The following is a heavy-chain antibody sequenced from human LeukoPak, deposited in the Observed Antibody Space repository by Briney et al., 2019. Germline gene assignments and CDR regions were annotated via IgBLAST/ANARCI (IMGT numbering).Heavy chain of an antibody. CDR3: ARVASSSYAFDY. CDR1: GFTFSDHY. D-gene: IGHD6-6*01. Sequence: GGSLRLSCAASGFTFSDHYMDWVRQAPGKGLEWVGRTRNKARSYTTEYAASVKGRFTISRDDSQNSLYLQMNSLKNEDTAVYYCARVASSSYAFDYWGQGTLVTVSS. CDR2: TRNKARSYTT. J-gene: IGHJ4*02. V-gene: IGHV3-72*01.